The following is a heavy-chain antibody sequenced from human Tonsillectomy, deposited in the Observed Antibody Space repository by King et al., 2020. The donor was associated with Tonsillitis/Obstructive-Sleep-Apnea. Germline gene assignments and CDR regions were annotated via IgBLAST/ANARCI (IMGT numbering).Heavy chain of an antibody. CDR2: IYYSGST. CDR1: GGSVSSGSYY. J-gene: IGHJ6*03. V-gene: IGHV4-61*01. CDR3: ARESYCSGGSCPPTYYYYYYMDV. Sequence: PLQESGPGLVKPSETLSLTCTVSGGSVSSGSYYWSWIRQPPGKGLEWIGYIYYSGSTNYNPSLKSRVTISVDTSKNQFSLKLSSVTAADTAVYYCARESYCSGGSCPPTYYYYYYMDVWGKGTTVTVS. D-gene: IGHD2-15*01.